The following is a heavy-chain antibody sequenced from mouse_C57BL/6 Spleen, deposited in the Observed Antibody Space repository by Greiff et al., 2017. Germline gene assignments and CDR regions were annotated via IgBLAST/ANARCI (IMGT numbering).Heavy chain of an antibody. CDR1: GYTFTSYW. V-gene: IGHV1-64*01. Sequence: QVQLQQPGAELVKPGASVKLSCKASGYTFTSYWMHWVKQRPGQGLEWIGMIHPNSGSTNYNEKFKSKATLTVDNSSSTAYMQLSSLTSEDSTVYYCGGGKKGFAYWGQGTLVTVSA. D-gene: IGHD1-1*02. J-gene: IGHJ3*01. CDR3: GGGKKGFAY. CDR2: IHPNSGST.